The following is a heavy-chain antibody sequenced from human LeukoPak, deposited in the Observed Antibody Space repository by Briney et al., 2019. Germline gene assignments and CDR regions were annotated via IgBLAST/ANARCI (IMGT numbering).Heavy chain of an antibody. CDR1: GGSFSGYY. V-gene: IGHV4-34*01. J-gene: IGHJ4*02. CDR3: ARGFGGLFDY. Sequence: PSETLSLTCAVYGGSFSGYYWSWIRQPPGKGLEWIGEINHSGSTNYNPSLKSRVTISVDTSKNQFSLKLSSVTAADTAVYYCARGFGGLFDYWGQGTLVTVSS. CDR2: INHSGST. D-gene: IGHD4-23*01.